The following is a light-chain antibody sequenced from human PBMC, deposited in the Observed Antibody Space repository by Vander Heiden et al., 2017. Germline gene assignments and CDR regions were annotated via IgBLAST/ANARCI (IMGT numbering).Light chain of an antibody. Sequence: EIVMTHSPAVLSVSPRDRATLSCRASQSVRSNLAWYQQKQGQAPRQLIYGEATRATGIAARCSGSGCGREVTLTISSRQSEDVAGYYCQQDNNWDPYTFGQGTKVXIK. CDR2: GEA. V-gene: IGKV3-15*01. J-gene: IGKJ2*01. CDR1: QSVRSN. CDR3: QQDNNWDPYT.